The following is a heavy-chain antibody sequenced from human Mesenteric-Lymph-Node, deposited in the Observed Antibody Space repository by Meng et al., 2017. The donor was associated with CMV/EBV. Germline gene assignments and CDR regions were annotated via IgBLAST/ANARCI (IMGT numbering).Heavy chain of an antibody. J-gene: IGHJ4*02. D-gene: IGHD3-10*01. CDR2: IYWDDDK. V-gene: IGHV2-5*02. CDR1: LKTSGVG. Sequence: LKTSGVGVGWIRQPPGKALEWLALIYWDDDKSYSPSLKSRLTITKDTSKNQVVLTMTNMDPVDTATYYCAHLASYYGSGSYSPFDYWGQGTLVTVSS. CDR3: AHLASYYGSGSYSPFDY.